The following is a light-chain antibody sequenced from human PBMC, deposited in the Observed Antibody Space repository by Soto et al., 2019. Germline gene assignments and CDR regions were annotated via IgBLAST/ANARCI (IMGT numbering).Light chain of an antibody. V-gene: IGKV3-20*01. CDR2: GTS. CDR3: QQYGRT. CDR1: QSVSSSY. Sequence: EIVLTQSPGTLSLSPGERATLSCRASQSVSSSYLAWYRQKPGQAPRLLIYGTSSRATGIPDRFSGSGSGTDFTLTISRLEPEDFAVYYCQQYGRTFGQGTKVETK. J-gene: IGKJ1*01.